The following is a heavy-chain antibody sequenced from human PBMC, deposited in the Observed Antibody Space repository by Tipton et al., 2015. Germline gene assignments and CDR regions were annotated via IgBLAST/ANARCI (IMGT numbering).Heavy chain of an antibody. CDR1: GGSFSGYY. CDR2: INHSGST. D-gene: IGHD4-23*01. V-gene: IGHV4-34*01. Sequence: TLSLTCAVYGGSFSGYYCNWIRQPPGKGLEWIGEINHSGSTNYNPSLKSRVTISVDTSKNQFSLKLSSVTAADTAVYYCARALFYGGNTDWYFDLWGRGTLVTVSS. J-gene: IGHJ2*01. CDR3: ARALFYGGNTDWYFDL.